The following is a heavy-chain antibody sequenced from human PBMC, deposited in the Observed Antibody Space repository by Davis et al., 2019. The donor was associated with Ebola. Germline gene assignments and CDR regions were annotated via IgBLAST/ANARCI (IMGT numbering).Heavy chain of an antibody. CDR2: INPSGGST. CDR3: ARVGSRLDPDFDY. J-gene: IGHJ4*02. V-gene: IGHV1-46*01. CDR1: GYTFTSYG. D-gene: IGHD3-16*01. Sequence: ASVKVSCKASGYTFTSYGISWVRQAPGQGLEWMGIINPSGGSTSYAQKFQGRVTMTRDTSTSTVYMELSSLRSEDTAVYYCARVGSRLDPDFDYWGQGTLVTVSS.